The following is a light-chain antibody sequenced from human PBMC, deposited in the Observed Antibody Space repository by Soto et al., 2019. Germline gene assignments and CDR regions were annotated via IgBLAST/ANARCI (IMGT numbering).Light chain of an antibody. CDR2: GAS. CDR3: QQYGSSFRYT. CDR1: QSVNRNY. V-gene: IGKV3-20*01. Sequence: EIVLTQSPGTLSLSPGERATLSCRASQSVNRNYVTWYQQKPGQAPRLLIDGASSRATGIPDRFSGSGSGTDFTLTISRLEPEDFAVYYCQQYGSSFRYTFGQGTQLEIK. J-gene: IGKJ2*01.